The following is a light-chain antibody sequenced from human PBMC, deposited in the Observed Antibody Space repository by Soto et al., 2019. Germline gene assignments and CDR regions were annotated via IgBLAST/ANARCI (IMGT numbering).Light chain of an antibody. CDR1: QSVSSN. V-gene: IGKV3-15*01. CDR2: GAS. Sequence: EIVMTQSPATLSVSPGERAKLSCRASQSVSSNLAWYQQKPGQAPRLLIYGASTRATGIPARFSGSGSGTEFTLTISSLQSEDFAVYYCQQYNNWWTFGQGTKVDIK. CDR3: QQYNNWWT. J-gene: IGKJ1*01.